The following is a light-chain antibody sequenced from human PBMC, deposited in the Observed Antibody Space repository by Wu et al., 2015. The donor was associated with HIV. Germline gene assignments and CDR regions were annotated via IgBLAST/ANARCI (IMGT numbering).Light chain of an antibody. V-gene: IGKV3-20*01. CDR2: GAS. Sequence: EIVLTQSPATLSLSPGERATLSCRASQSVSSYLAWFQQKPGQAPRLLIHGASSRATGIPDRFSGSGSGTDFTLTIDRLEPEDFVVYYCQQYGASPWTFGQETKVDIK. CDR3: QQYGASPWT. J-gene: IGKJ1*01. CDR1: QSVSSY.